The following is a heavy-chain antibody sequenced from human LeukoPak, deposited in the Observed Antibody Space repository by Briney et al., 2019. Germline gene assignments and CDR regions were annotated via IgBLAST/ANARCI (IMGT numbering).Heavy chain of an antibody. D-gene: IGHD6-19*01. CDR3: GMAGLDAFDI. V-gene: IGHV3-23*01. CDR1: GFTFSDHL. Sequence: GGSLRLSCAASGFTFSDHLMDWVRQAPGKGLEWVSAISGSGSSTYYSDSVKGRFTISRDNSKNTLYLQMNSLRAEDTAVYYCGMAGLDAFDIWGQGTMVTVSS. CDR2: ISGSGSST. J-gene: IGHJ3*02.